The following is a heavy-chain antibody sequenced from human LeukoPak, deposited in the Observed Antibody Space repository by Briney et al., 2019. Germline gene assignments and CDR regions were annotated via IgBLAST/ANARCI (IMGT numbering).Heavy chain of an antibody. CDR3: ARVPGSGSYYGDPYFDY. Sequence: GSSVKVSCKASGGTFSSYAISWVRQAPGQGLEWMGGIIPIFGKANYAQKFQGRVTITADKSTSTAYMELSSLRSEDTAVYYCARVPGSGSYYGDPYFDYWGQGTLVTVSS. J-gene: IGHJ4*02. CDR2: IIPIFGKA. D-gene: IGHD3-10*01. CDR1: GGTFSSYA. V-gene: IGHV1-69*06.